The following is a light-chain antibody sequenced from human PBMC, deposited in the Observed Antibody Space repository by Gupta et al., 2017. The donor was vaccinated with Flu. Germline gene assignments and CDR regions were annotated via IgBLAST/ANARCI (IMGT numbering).Light chain of an antibody. CDR1: QSVSSY. J-gene: IGKJ3*01. V-gene: IGKV3-11*01. CDR2: DAS. Sequence: EIVLTQSPATLSLSPGERATISCRASQSVSSYLAWYQQKPGQAPRLLIYDASNRDTGIPARFSGSGCGTDFTLTISSREQEDFAVYYCQQRSNWPSFTFGHGTKVDIK. CDR3: QQRSNWPSFT.